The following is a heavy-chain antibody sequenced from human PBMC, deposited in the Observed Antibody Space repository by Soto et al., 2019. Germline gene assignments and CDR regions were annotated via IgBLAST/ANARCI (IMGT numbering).Heavy chain of an antibody. CDR3: ASTTVVAATFGF. V-gene: IGHV3-21*01. Sequence: EVQLVESGGGLVKPGGSLTLSCGASGFAFRSYNMNWVRQAPGKGLEWVASISSGSRNIYYADSVKGRFTISRDNAKTSLYLQTDSLRAEDSAVYYCASTTVVAATFGFRGQGTLVTVSS. CDR1: GFAFRSYN. J-gene: IGHJ4*02. D-gene: IGHD2-15*01. CDR2: ISSGSRNI.